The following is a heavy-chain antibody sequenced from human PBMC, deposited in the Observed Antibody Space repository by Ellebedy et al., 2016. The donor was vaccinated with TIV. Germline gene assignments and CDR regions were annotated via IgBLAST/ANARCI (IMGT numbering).Heavy chain of an antibody. Sequence: MPGGSLRLSCTVSGGSISSYYWSWIRQPPGKGLEWIGYIYYSGSTNYNPSLKSRVTISVDTSKNQFSLKLSSVTAADTAVYYCARYGYSGYGSWWYFDYWGQGTLVTVSS. D-gene: IGHD5-12*01. CDR1: GGSISSYY. CDR2: IYYSGST. J-gene: IGHJ4*02. V-gene: IGHV4-59*08. CDR3: ARYGYSGYGSWWYFDY.